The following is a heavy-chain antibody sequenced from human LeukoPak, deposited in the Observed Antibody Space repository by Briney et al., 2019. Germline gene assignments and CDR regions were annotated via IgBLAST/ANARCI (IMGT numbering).Heavy chain of an antibody. Sequence: QPGRSLRLSCAASGFTFSSCGMHWVRQAPGKGLEWVAFIRYDGSNKYYADSVKGRFTISRDNSKNTLYLQMNSLRAEDTAVYYCAKIPTRPDIVVDLDYWGQGTLVTVSS. CDR2: IRYDGSNK. V-gene: IGHV3-30*02. CDR3: AKIPTRPDIVVDLDY. J-gene: IGHJ4*02. CDR1: GFTFSSCG. D-gene: IGHD2-15*01.